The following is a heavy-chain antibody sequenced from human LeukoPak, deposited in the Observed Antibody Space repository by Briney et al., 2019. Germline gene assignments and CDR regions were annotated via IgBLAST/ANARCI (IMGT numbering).Heavy chain of an antibody. CDR1: GSSISSSNYY. CDR2: MYSSGRT. Sequence: SETLSLTCTVSGSSISSSNYYWGWIRQPPGKGLEWIGSMYSSGRTDYNPSLQSRVTMSVDSSKNQFSLKLSSVTAADTAVYYCASRGCRGSSCRLTLIGPFDYWGQGTLVTVSS. CDR3: ASRGCRGSSCRLTLIGPFDY. V-gene: IGHV4-39*01. J-gene: IGHJ4*02. D-gene: IGHD2-15*01.